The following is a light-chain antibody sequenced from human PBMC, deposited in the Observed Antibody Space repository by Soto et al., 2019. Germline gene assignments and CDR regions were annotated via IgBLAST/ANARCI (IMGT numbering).Light chain of an antibody. CDR3: QQRSNWPHT. CDR1: QSVSSAN. V-gene: IGKV3-11*01. J-gene: IGKJ5*01. Sequence: EIVLTQSPGTLSLSPGERATLSCRASQSVSSANFAWYQQKPGQAPRLLIYGASTRAADVPARFSGSGSGTDFTLTISSLEPEDFAVYYCQQRSNWPHTFGQGTRLEIK. CDR2: GAS.